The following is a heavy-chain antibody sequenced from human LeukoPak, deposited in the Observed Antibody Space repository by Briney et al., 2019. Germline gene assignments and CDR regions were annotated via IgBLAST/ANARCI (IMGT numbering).Heavy chain of an antibody. CDR3: ARQTGSGLFILP. CDR1: GFTFRSFY. CDR2: IYYSGNT. J-gene: IGHJ4*02. V-gene: IGHV4-39*01. Sequence: PGGSLRLSCAASGFTFRSFYMSWVRQPPGKGLEWIGSIYYSGNTYYNASLKSQVSISIDTSKNQFSLRLTSVTAADTAVYYCARQTGSGLFILPGGQGTLVTVSS. D-gene: IGHD3/OR15-3a*01.